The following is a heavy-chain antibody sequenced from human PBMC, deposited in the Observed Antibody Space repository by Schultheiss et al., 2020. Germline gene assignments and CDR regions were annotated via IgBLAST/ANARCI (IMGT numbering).Heavy chain of an antibody. D-gene: IGHD3-22*01. CDR3: ARAGDSSTYLAYFAF. Sequence: SETLSLTCTVSGGSISSGGYYWSWIRQHPGKGLEWIGYSHYSGSTNYNPSLKSRVTISVDTSKNQFSLKMSSVTAADTAVYYCARAGDSSTYLAYFAFWGQVTLVTVSS. V-gene: IGHV4-61*08. J-gene: IGHJ4*02. CDR2: SHYSGST. CDR1: GGSISSGGYY.